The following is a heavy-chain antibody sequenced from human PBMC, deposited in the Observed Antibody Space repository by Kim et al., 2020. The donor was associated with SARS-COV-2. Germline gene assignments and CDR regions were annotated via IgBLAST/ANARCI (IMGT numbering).Heavy chain of an antibody. V-gene: IGHV4-59*08. CDR2: IYYSGST. CDR3: ARFARAYYYDSSGYYFDY. J-gene: IGHJ4*02. D-gene: IGHD3-22*01. CDR1: GGSISSYY. Sequence: SETLSLTCTVSGGSISSYYWSWIRQPPGKGLEWIGYIYYSGSTNYNPSLKSRVTISVDTSTNQFSLKLSSVTAADTAVYYCARFARAYYYDSSGYYFDYWGQGTLVTVSS.